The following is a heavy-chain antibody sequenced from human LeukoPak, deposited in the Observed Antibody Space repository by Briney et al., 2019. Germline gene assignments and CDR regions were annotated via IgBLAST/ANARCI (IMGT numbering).Heavy chain of an antibody. CDR2: ISGSGRST. D-gene: IGHD6-6*01. CDR1: GFTFSSYA. CDR3: AKKYSSSSARDY. Sequence: WGSLRLSCAASGFTFSSYAMSWVRQAPGKGLEWVSAISGSGRSTYYADSVKGRFTISRDNSKNTLYLQMNSLRAEDTAVYYCAKKYSSSSARDYWGQGTLVTVSS. J-gene: IGHJ4*02. V-gene: IGHV3-23*01.